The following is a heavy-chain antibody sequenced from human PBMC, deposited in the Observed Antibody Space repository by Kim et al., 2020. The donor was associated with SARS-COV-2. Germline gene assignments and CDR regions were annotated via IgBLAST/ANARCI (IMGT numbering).Heavy chain of an antibody. J-gene: IGHJ6*02. V-gene: IGHV3-30*07. CDR3: AREGIVVATTSGGLDV. Sequence: SVKGRFTIYRDNSKNTLFLQMNSLRAEDTAVYYCAREGIVVATTSGGLDVWGQGTTVTVSS. D-gene: IGHD3-22*01.